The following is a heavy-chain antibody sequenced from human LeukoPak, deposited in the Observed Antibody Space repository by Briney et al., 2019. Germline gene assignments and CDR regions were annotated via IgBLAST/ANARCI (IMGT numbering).Heavy chain of an antibody. CDR1: GFTFSSYA. Sequence: PGGSLRLSCAASGFTFSSYAMSRVRQAPGKGLEWVSAISGSGGSTYYADSVKGRFTISRDNSKNTLYLQMNSLRAEDTAVYYCAKTSSSWPDAFDIWGQGTMVTVSS. CDR2: ISGSGGST. V-gene: IGHV3-23*01. D-gene: IGHD6-13*01. J-gene: IGHJ3*02. CDR3: AKTSSSWPDAFDI.